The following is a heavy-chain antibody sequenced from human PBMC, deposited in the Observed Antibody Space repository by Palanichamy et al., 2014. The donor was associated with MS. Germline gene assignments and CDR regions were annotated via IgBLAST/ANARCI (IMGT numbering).Heavy chain of an antibody. CDR1: GFTFSTYA. CDR3: AKEKSAYPNNWFDP. J-gene: IGHJ5*02. D-gene: IGHD3-16*01. V-gene: IGHV3-23*01. Sequence: AASGFTFSTYAMSWVRQAPGKGLGWVSAIGDNGRSAYYADSVKGRFTISRDNSKNTLYLQMNSLRAEDTAVYYCAKEKSAYPNNWFDPWGQGTLVTVSS. CDR2: IGDNGRSA.